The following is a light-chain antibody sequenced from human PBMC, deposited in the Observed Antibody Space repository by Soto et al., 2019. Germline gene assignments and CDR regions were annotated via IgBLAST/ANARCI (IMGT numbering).Light chain of an antibody. J-gene: IGLJ3*02. Sequence: QSALTQPPSASGTPGQVFTISCSGSNSNIGDNSVNWYQQLPGTAPKLLIYSDNRRPSGVPDRFSGSKSGTSASLAISGLQSEDEAEYYCAAWDDSLNGVLFGGGTKLTVL. V-gene: IGLV1-44*01. CDR3: AAWDDSLNGVL. CDR1: NSNIGDNS. CDR2: SDN.